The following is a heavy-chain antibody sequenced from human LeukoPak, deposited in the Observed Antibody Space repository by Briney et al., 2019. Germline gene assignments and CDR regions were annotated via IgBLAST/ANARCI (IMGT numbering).Heavy chain of an antibody. J-gene: IGHJ6*02. V-gene: IGHV4-61*01. CDR3: ATLSVRLLTLDV. CDR2: VYFTGNT. CDR1: GDSIRGDSSH. D-gene: IGHD2-21*02. Sequence: SETLSLTCTVSGDSIRGDSSHWSWIRQPPGKGLEWIGYVYFTGNTNYNPSLKSRLAISMDTSKNLLSLTLSSVTAADTAVYFCATLSVRLLTLDVWGQGTTVTVSS.